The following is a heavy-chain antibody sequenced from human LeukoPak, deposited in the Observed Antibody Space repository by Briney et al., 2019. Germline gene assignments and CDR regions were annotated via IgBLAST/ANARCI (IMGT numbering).Heavy chain of an antibody. V-gene: IGHV1-46*01. CDR3: ARDEGATTFDY. D-gene: IGHD1-26*01. Sequence: ASVKVSCKASGYTFTSYYMHWVRQAPGQGLEWMGIINPSGGSTSYAQKFQGRVTMTRDMSTSTVYMELSSLRSEDTAVYYCARDEGATTFDYWGQGTLVTVSS. CDR1: GYTFTSYY. J-gene: IGHJ4*02. CDR2: INPSGGST.